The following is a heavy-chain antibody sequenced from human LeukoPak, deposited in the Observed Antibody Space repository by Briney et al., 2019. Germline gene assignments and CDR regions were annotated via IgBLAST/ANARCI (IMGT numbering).Heavy chain of an antibody. J-gene: IGHJ4*02. CDR1: GYTFTSYG. CDR2: ISAYNGNT. Sequence: GASVKVSCKASGYTFTSYGISWVRQAPGQGLEWMGWISAYNGNTNYAQKLQGRVTMTTDTSTSTAYMELRSLRSDDTAVYYCARNSLWLGGLLAKRYFDYWGQGTLVTVSP. CDR3: ARNSLWLGGLLAKRYFDY. V-gene: IGHV1-18*01. D-gene: IGHD3-10*01.